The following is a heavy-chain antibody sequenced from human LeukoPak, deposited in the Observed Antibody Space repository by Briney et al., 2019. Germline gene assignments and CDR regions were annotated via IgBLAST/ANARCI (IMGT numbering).Heavy chain of an antibody. Sequence: ASVKVSCKASGYTFTGYYMHWVRQAPGQGLEWMGWTNPNSGGTNYAQKFQGRVTMTRDTSISTAYMELSRLRSDDTAVYYCARRITMVRGDFDYWGQGTLVTVSS. D-gene: IGHD3-10*01. CDR1: GYTFTGYY. J-gene: IGHJ4*02. V-gene: IGHV1-2*02. CDR2: TNPNSGGT. CDR3: ARRITMVRGDFDY.